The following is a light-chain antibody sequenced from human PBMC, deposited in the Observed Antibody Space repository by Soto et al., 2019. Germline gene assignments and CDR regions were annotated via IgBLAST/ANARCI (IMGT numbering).Light chain of an antibody. CDR1: SSDVGGFDY. CDR3: SAHASGTTLYV. Sequence: QSVLTQPASVSGSPGQSITISCTGTSSDVGGFDYVSWYQQHAGKSPKLLLYEVSIRPSGISNRFSGSKSGNTASLTISGLQAEDEGQYYCSAHASGTTLYVFGTGTKVTVL. V-gene: IGLV2-14*01. CDR2: EVS. J-gene: IGLJ1*01.